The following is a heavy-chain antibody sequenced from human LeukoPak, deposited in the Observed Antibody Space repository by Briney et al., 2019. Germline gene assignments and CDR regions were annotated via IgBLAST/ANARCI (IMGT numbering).Heavy chain of an antibody. V-gene: IGHV4-34*01. CDR1: GGSFSGYY. D-gene: IGHD6-13*01. CDR2: IDHSGRT. CDR3: ARKSIVTAGRKPYDF. J-gene: IGHJ4*02. Sequence: PSETLSHTCAVYGGSFSGYYWSWIRQPPGKGLEWIGEIDHSGRTNSNASLKSRVTLSVDMSKNQFSLRLSSVTAADTAVYYCARKSIVTAGRKPYDFWDQGTLVTVSP.